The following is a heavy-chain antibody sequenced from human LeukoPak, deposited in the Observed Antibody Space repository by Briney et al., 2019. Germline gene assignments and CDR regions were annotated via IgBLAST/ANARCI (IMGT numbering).Heavy chain of an antibody. CDR3: ARSEVRGSDENDAFDI. CDR2: IYSGGST. D-gene: IGHD1-26*01. CDR1: GFTVSSNY. Sequence: GRSLRLSCAASGFTVSSNYMSWVRQAPGKGLEWVSVIYSGGSTYYADSVKGRFTISRDNSKNTLYLQMNSLRAEDTAVYYCARSEVRGSDENDAFDIWGQGTMVTVSS. J-gene: IGHJ3*02. V-gene: IGHV3-53*01.